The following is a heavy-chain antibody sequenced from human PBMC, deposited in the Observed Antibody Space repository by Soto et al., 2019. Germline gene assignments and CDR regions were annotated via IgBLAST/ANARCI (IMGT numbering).Heavy chain of an antibody. J-gene: IGHJ4*02. CDR1: GDSITTHGYY. CDR3: ARSHYTYGLLIDY. Sequence: SETLSLTCSVSGDSITTHGYYWGWIRQPPGKGLQWIGNVYSTGSTFSHPSLTSRVFISVDTSKNKFSLRLTSVTAADTAVYYCARSHYTYGLLIDYWGPGIMVTVSS. V-gene: IGHV4-39*01. D-gene: IGHD2-8*01. CDR2: VYSTGST.